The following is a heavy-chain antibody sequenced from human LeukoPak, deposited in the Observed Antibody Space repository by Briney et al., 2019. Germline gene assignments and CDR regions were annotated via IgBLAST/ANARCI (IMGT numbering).Heavy chain of an antibody. CDR3: ARVAVVRGGYYFDY. D-gene: IGHD3-10*01. CDR1: GYSISSGYY. V-gene: IGHV4-38-2*02. CDR2: IYHSGST. J-gene: IGHJ4*02. Sequence: SETLSLTCTVSGYSISSGYYWGWIRQPPGKGLEWIGSIYHSGSTYYNPSLKSRVTISVDTSKNQFSLKLSSVTAADTAVYYCARVAVVRGGYYFDYWGQGTLVTVSS.